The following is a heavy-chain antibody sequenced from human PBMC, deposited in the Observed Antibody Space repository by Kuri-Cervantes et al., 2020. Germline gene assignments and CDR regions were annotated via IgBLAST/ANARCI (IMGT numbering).Heavy chain of an antibody. Sequence: GESLKISCAASGFTFSGSAMHWVRQASGKGLEWVGRIRSKANSYATAYAASVKGRFTISRDNAKNSLYLQMNSLRAEDTAVYYCAREGVVVVTAINAFDVWGQGTMVTVSS. CDR2: IRSKANSYAT. CDR1: GFTFSGSA. D-gene: IGHD2-21*02. CDR3: AREGVVVVTAINAFDV. V-gene: IGHV3-73*01. J-gene: IGHJ3*01.